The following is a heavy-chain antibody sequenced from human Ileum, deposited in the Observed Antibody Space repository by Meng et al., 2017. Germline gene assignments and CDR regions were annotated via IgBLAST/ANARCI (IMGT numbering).Heavy chain of an antibody. CDR3: AANSGKKMHS. D-gene: IGHD4-23*01. CDR1: GDSTSTTNW. CDR2: IYHSGLV. Sequence: QLQLQESGPGLVKPSGTLSLTFAVSGDSTSTTNWWNWVRQPPGEGLEWIGEIYHSGLVNYNLSLKSRVTLSIDKSKNQFSLKLISVTAADTGVYYCAANSGKKMHSWGQGTLVTVSS. J-gene: IGHJ4*02. V-gene: IGHV4-4*02.